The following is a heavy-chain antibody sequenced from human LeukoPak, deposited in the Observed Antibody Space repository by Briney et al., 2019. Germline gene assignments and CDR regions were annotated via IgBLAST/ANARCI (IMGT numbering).Heavy chain of an antibody. Sequence: GASVKVSCKASGYTFTSYDINWVRQATGQGLEWMGWMNPNSGNTGYAQKFQGRVTMTRNTSISTAYMELSSLRSEDTAVYYCARDVVVVPSRYYYYYGMDVWGQGTTVTVSS. V-gene: IGHV1-8*01. CDR2: MNPNSGNT. CDR1: GYTFTSYD. J-gene: IGHJ6*02. D-gene: IGHD2-2*01. CDR3: ARDVVVVPSRYYYYYGMDV.